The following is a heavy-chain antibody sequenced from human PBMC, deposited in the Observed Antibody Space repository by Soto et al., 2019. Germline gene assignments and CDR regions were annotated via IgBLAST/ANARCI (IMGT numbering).Heavy chain of an antibody. D-gene: IGHD2-8*01. J-gene: IGHJ3*02. CDR1: GFTFSDYY. CDR3: ARSGGMLYAFDI. Sequence: PGGSLRLSCAASGFTFSDYYMSWIRQAPGKGLEWVSYISSSSSYTNYADSVKGRFTISRDNAKNSLDPQMNSLRAEDTAVYYCARSGGMLYAFDIWGQGTMVTVSS. V-gene: IGHV3-11*06. CDR2: ISSSSSYT.